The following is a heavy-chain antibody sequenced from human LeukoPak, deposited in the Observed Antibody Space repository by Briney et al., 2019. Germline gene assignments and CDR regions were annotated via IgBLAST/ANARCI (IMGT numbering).Heavy chain of an antibody. CDR1: GFTVSSNY. D-gene: IGHD3-16*01. V-gene: IGHV3-66*01. J-gene: IGHJ4*02. CDR3: ARVGYDYVWGGGFDY. Sequence: GGSLRLSCAASGFTVSSNYMSWVRQAPGKGLEWVSVIYSGGSTYYADSVKGRFTISRDNSKNTLYLQMNSLRAEDTAVYYCARVGYDYVWGGGFDYWGQGTLVTVSS. CDR2: IYSGGST.